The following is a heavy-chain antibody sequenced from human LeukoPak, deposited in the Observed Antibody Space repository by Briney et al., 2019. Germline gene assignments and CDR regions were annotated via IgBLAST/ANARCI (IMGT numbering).Heavy chain of an antibody. CDR1: GGTFSSYA. CDR3: ARPRGIVAGDAFDI. D-gene: IGHD6-25*01. V-gene: IGHV1-69*05. J-gene: IGHJ3*02. Sequence: KVSCKASGGTFSSYAISWVRQAPGQGLEWMGRIIPILGTANYAQKFQGRVTITTDESTSTAYMELSSLRSEDTAVYYCARPRGIVAGDAFDIWGQGTMVTVSS. CDR2: IIPILGTA.